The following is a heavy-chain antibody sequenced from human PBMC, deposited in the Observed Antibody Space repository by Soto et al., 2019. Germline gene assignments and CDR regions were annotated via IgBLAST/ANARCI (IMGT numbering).Heavy chain of an antibody. CDR3: ASADYDDSRGYGFDACDI. Sequence: QVQLQESGPGLVKPSETLSLTCTVSGGSIGGYYWSWVRQPPGKGLEWIGHIFYSGSTTYNPSLESRVTISVDMSKNQFSLKLSSVRAADTAAYYCASADYDDSRGYGFDACDIWGQGRTV. CDR2: IFYSGST. J-gene: IGHJ3*02. V-gene: IGHV4-59*01. CDR1: GGSIGGYY. D-gene: IGHD3-22*01.